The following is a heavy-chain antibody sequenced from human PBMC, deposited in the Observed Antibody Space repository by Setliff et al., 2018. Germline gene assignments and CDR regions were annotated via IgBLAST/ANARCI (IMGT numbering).Heavy chain of an antibody. CDR2: TYSSGST. CDR3: ARVLGYNGYGNYYIYYFMDV. CDR1: GGSISSDY. Sequence: SETLSLTCTVSGGSISSDYWSWIRQPPGKGLEWIGSTYSSGSTNYNPSLKSRVTISLDTSKNLFSLNLSSVTAADTAVYYCARVLGYNGYGNYYIYYFMDVWGKGTTVTVSS. D-gene: IGHD5-12*01. V-gene: IGHV4-4*08. J-gene: IGHJ6*03.